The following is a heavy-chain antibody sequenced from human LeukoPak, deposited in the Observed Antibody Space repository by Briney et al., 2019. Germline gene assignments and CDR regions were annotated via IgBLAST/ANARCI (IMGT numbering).Heavy chain of an antibody. Sequence: ASVKVSCKASGGTFSSYAISWVRQAPGQGLERMGGIIPIFGTADYAQKFQGRVTITTDESTSTAYMELSSLRSEDTAVYYCARAPTGGGYYYYMDVWGKGTTVTVSS. V-gene: IGHV1-69*05. CDR3: ARAPTGGGYYYYMDV. J-gene: IGHJ6*03. D-gene: IGHD3-16*01. CDR1: GGTFSSYA. CDR2: IIPIFGTA.